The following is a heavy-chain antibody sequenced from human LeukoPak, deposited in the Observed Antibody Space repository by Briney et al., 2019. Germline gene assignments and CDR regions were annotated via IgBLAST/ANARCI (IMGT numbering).Heavy chain of an antibody. V-gene: IGHV3-49*03. J-gene: IGHJ4*02. CDR1: GFTFGDYA. CDR2: IRSKTYGGTT. CDR3: TRPYYGSGSYYDYFDY. D-gene: IGHD3-10*01. Sequence: PGGSLRLSCTASGFTFGDYAMSWFRQAPGKGLEWVGLIRSKTYGGTTEYAASVKGRFTISRDDSKSIVYLQMNSLKTEDTAVYYCTRPYYGSGSYYDYFDYWGQGTLVTVSS.